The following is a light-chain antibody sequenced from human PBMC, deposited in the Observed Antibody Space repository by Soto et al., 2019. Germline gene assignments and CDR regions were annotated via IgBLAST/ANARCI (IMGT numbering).Light chain of an antibody. V-gene: IGKV1-27*01. CDR1: QGISNF. CDR2: AAS. CDR3: QKYSSVIT. Sequence: DIQMTQSPSSLSASVGDRVTITCRASQGISNFLAWYQQKPGKVPKLLISAASTLQSGVPSRFSGSGSGTDFTLTITSRQPEDVATYYCQKYSSVITFGQGKRLEIK. J-gene: IGKJ5*01.